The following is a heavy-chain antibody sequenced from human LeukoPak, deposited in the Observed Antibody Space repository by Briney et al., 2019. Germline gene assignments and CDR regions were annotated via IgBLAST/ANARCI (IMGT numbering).Heavy chain of an antibody. CDR1: GFTLNVYA. CDR2: ISYDGSLK. D-gene: IGHD4-17*01. Sequence: QPGRSLRLSCVISGFTLNVYAMHWVRQAPGKGLEWVAIISYDGSLKYYADSVKGRFTISRDNSKNTLYLQMDSLRAEDTAVYYCARESGSVTSEVDFDYWGQGTLVTVSS. V-gene: IGHV3-30*04. CDR3: ARESGSVTSEVDFDY. J-gene: IGHJ4*02.